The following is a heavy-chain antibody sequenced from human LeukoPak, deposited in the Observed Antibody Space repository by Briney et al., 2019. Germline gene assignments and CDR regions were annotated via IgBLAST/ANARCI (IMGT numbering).Heavy chain of an antibody. Sequence: TSETLSLTCSVSGGSIRSSHSFWGWIRQPLGKGMEWIATIYENGNTYYSPSLKSRVTISVDTSNNEFSLNLNSVTAADTAMYYCARATAAPSSYYFDHWGQGTLVTVSS. CDR2: IYENGNT. CDR3: ARATAAPSSYYFDH. CDR1: GGSIRSSHSF. V-gene: IGHV4-39*07. D-gene: IGHD6-25*01. J-gene: IGHJ4*02.